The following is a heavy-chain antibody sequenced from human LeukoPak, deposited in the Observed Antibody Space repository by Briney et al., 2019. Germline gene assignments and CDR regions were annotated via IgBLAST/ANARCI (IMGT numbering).Heavy chain of an antibody. V-gene: IGHV3-48*03. CDR3: TKGRYSSGFDY. D-gene: IGHD6-19*01. J-gene: IGHJ4*02. CDR2: ISSSGSTI. Sequence: GGSLRLSCAAPGFTFSSYEMNWVRQAPGKGLEWVSYISSSGSTIYHADPVKGRFTVSRDNSKNTLYLQMNSLRAEDTAVYYCTKGRYSSGFDYWGQGTLVTVSS. CDR1: GFTFSSYE.